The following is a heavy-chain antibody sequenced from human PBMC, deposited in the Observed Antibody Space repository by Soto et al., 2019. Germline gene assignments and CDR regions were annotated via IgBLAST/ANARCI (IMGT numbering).Heavy chain of an antibody. V-gene: IGHV3-30*18. D-gene: IGHD1-26*01. Sequence: QVQLVESGGGVVQPGRSLRLSCAASGFTFSHYAIHWVRQAPGKGLEWVALMSYDGSNEYYADSVKGRFTITRDNSKNTLYLQMNSLRAEDTAVYYCAKDGSHNFVYWGQGTLVTVSS. CDR2: MSYDGSNE. CDR3: AKDGSHNFVY. CDR1: GFTFSHYA. J-gene: IGHJ4*02.